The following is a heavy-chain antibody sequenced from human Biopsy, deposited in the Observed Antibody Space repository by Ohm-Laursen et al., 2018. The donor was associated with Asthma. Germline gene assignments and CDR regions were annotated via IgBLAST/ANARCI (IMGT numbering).Heavy chain of an antibody. Sequence: SLRLPCAASGFTFSIYDIHWVRQAPGKGLEWVAVISYDGGNKFYGDSVKGRFTLSRDKSENTLYLQMNSLRAEDTAVYYCAKDERLYYGSDSKYMQPVPLGDWGQGTLVIVSA. CDR1: GFTFSIYD. J-gene: IGHJ4*02. CDR2: ISYDGGNK. D-gene: IGHD3-10*01. V-gene: IGHV3-30*18. CDR3: AKDERLYYGSDSKYMQPVPLGD.